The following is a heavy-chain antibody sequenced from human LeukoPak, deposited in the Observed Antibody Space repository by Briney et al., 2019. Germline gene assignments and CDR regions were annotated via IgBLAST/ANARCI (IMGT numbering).Heavy chain of an antibody. CDR2: IYHSGTT. CDR1: GGSISSHY. Sequence: SETLSLTCTVSGGSISSHYWSWIRQPPGKGLEWIGYIYHSGTTNYNPSLRSRVTISVDTSKNQFSLKLSSVTAADTAVYYCATMKAVRVNDFWSGYPDYWGQGTLVTVSS. CDR3: ATMKAVRVNDFWSGYPDY. D-gene: IGHD3-3*01. V-gene: IGHV4-59*11. J-gene: IGHJ4*02.